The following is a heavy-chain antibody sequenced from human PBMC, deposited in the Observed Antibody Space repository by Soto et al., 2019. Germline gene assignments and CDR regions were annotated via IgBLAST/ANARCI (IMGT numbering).Heavy chain of an antibody. V-gene: IGHV5-51*01. Sequence: GESLKISCKGSGYSFTSYWIGWVRQMPGKGLEWMGIIYPCDSDTRYSPSFQGQVTISADKSISTAYLQWSSLKASDTAMYYCARYFAAEYYYDSSGYYRPDAFDIWGQGTMVTVSS. CDR3: ARYFAAEYYYDSSGYYRPDAFDI. J-gene: IGHJ3*02. CDR2: IYPCDSDT. CDR1: GYSFTSYW. D-gene: IGHD3-22*01.